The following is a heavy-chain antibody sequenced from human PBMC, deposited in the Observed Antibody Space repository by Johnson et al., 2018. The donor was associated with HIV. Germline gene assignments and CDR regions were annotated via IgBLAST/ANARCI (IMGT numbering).Heavy chain of an antibody. CDR3: AKEQGWFGEFMNAFDI. D-gene: IGHD3-10*01. CDR1: GFTVSSYG. V-gene: IGHV3-30*02. CDR2: IRYDGSNK. J-gene: IGHJ3*02. Sequence: QVQLVESGGGLVQPGGSLRLSCAASGFTVSSYGMHWVRQAPGKGLEWVAFIRYDGSNKYYADSVKGRFTISRDNSKNTLYLQMNSLRAEDTAVYYCAKEQGWFGEFMNAFDIWGQGTMVTVSS.